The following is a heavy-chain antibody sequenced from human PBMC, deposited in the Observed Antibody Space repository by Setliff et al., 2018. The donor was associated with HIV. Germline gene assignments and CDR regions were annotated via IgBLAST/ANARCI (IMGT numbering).Heavy chain of an antibody. CDR1: GYTFSDYF. CDR3: ATAGEMATIGYSYYYMGV. D-gene: IGHD3-10*01. J-gene: IGHJ6*03. V-gene: IGHV1-2*02. Sequence: GASVKVSCKASGYTFSDYFIHWVRQAPGQGLEWMGWIHPNRGGTNYAQKFQGRVTMTRDTSITTAYMELSSLRSEDTAVYYCATAGEMATIGYSYYYMGVWGKGTTVTVSS. CDR2: IHPNRGGT.